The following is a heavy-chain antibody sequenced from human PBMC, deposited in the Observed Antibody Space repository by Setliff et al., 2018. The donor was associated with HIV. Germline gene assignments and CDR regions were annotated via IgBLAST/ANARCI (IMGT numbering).Heavy chain of an antibody. CDR3: ARDDYYYDSSGWGDYYHYYMDV. CDR1: GGTFSNYA. CDR2: IIPILGTA. Sequence: SVKVSCKASGGTFSNYAISWVRQAPGQGLEWMGGIIPILGTANYAQKFQGRVTITADESTSTAYMELSSLRSEDTAVYYCARDDYYYDSSGWGDYYHYYMDVWGKGTTVTVSS. D-gene: IGHD3-22*01. J-gene: IGHJ6*03. V-gene: IGHV1-69*13.